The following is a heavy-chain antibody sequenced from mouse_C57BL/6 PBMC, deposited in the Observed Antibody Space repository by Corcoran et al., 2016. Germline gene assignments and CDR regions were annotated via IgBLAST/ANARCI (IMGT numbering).Heavy chain of an antibody. V-gene: IGHV1-26*01. Sequence: EVQLQQSGPELVKPGASVKIPCKASGYTFTDYYMNWVKQSHGKSLEWIGDINPNNGGTSYNQKFKGKATLTVDKSSSTAYMELRSLTSEDSAVYYCARDYYGSSYDYWGQGTTLTVSS. D-gene: IGHD1-1*01. J-gene: IGHJ2*01. CDR3: ARDYYGSSYDY. CDR1: GYTFTDYY. CDR2: INPNNGGT.